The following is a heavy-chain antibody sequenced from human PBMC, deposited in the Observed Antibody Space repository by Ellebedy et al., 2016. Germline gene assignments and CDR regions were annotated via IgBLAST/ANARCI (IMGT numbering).Heavy chain of an antibody. J-gene: IGHJ4*02. CDR1: GFTFSNYW. D-gene: IGHD3-10*01. V-gene: IGHV3-74*01. CDR3: ANVGGSGTYYNGY. Sequence: GESLKISCEASGFTFSNYWMHWVRQAPGKGLVSVSRIKTDGSSTSYADSVKGRFTVSRDNSKNRLYLQMSSLKVEDTATYYCANVGGSGTYYNGYWGQGTLVTVSS. CDR2: IKTDGSST.